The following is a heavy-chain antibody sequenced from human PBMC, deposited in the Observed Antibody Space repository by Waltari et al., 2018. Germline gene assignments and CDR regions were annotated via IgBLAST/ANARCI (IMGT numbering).Heavy chain of an antibody. Sequence: EVQLVESGGGLVQPGESLRLSCAASGFTLSSQDMSWVRQAPGMGFEAVLASRFNGINTDYADSMKGSLTISRDNAKNTLYLQMNSLRAEDTAVYYCAKVNWNTNDQSWGQGTLVTVSS. J-gene: IGHJ5*02. CDR1: GFTLSSQD. CDR2: SRFNGINT. CDR3: AKVNWNTNDQS. D-gene: IGHD1-20*01. V-gene: IGHV3-23*04.